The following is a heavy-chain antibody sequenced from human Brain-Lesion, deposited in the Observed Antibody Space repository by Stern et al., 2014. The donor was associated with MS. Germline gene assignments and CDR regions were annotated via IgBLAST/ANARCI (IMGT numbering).Heavy chain of an antibody. CDR3: ATLSPGAGGNYYRHFDY. D-gene: IGHD1-26*01. V-gene: IGHV1-24*01. Sequence: QMQLVQSGAEVKKPGASVKVSCKVSGYTLTEFSMHWVRQAPRKGLEWMGGFDPEDGETYYAQKFQGRVTMTEDTSTDTAYMELSSLRSEDTAVYYCATLSPGAGGNYYRHFDYWGQGTLVTVSS. J-gene: IGHJ4*02. CDR2: FDPEDGET. CDR1: GYTLTEFS.